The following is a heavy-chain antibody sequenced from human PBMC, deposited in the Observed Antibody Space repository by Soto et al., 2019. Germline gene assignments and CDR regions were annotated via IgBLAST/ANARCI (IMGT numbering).Heavy chain of an antibody. J-gene: IGHJ4*02. CDR2: SYYSGST. CDR1: GDSFGRGGYF. V-gene: IGHV4-31*03. D-gene: IGHD2-21*02. CDR3: ARDNSRGGYCFFDS. Sequence: QVQLQESGPGLVKPSQTLSLTCTVSGDSFGRGGYFWSWIRRHPGKGLEWIGYSYYSGSTYYNPSLKSRVTISVYTSKNQSTLKLRSVTAADTAVYYCARDNSRGGYCFFDSGGQGNQVSVSS.